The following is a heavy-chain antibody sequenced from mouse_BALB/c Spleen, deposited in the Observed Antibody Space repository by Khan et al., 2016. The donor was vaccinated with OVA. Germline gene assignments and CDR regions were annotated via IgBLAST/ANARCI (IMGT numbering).Heavy chain of an antibody. CDR1: GDSITSGY. V-gene: IGHV3-8*02. Sequence: EVQLQESGPSLVKPSQTLSLTCSVTGDSITSGYWSWIRKFPGNKLEYMGYMIYSGNTYYNLSLKSRISITRHTSKNQYYLQLNSVTTGDTATYYCARSTYRYAFAYWGQGTLVTVSA. D-gene: IGHD2-14*01. J-gene: IGHJ3*01. CDR3: ARSTYRYAFAY. CDR2: MIYSGNT.